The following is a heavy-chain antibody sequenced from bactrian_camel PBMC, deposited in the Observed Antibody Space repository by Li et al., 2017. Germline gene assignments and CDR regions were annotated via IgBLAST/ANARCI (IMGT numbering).Heavy chain of an antibody. D-gene: IGHD4*01. CDR1: GSTFNRHC. CDR2: IYSDGRT. J-gene: IGHJ4*01. V-gene: IGHV3S6*01. Sequence: HVQLVESGGGSVLTGGSLRLSCAVYGSTFNRHCMAWFREAPGKEREGVASIYSDGRTFYDASVEGRFTISQDNNQNTLYLQMDSLKPEDTAVYYCVRANYAYWNSNYSRPASQGTQVTVS.